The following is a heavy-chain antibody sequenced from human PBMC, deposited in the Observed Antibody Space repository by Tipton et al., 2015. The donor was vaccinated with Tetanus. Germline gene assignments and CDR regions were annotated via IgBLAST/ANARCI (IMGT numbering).Heavy chain of an antibody. CDR2: IHYSGDT. J-gene: IGHJ4*02. CDR3: ARVGLHVVAGTGQYYFDY. Sequence: GLVKPSETLSLTCTVSGGSTSQYYWHWIRQPPGKGLEWIGYIHYSGDTNYNYNPSLQSRLTISVDTSKNQFSLNLGSVTAADTAVYYCARVGLHVVAGTGQYYFDYWGRGTLVTVSS. CDR1: GGSTSQYY. V-gene: IGHV4-59*01. D-gene: IGHD6-19*01.